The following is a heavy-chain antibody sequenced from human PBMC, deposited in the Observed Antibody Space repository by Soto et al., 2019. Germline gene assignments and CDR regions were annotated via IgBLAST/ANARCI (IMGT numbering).Heavy chain of an antibody. CDR3: ARPESPGGQLPSGWFDP. Sequence: SETLSLTCTVSGGSISSSSYYWGWIRQPPGKVLEWIVSIYYSGSTYYNPSLKSRVTISLDTSNNQFSLKLSSVTASNTAVYYXARPESPGGQLPSGWFDPWGQGTLVTVSS. V-gene: IGHV4-39*01. CDR1: GGSISSSSYY. CDR2: IYYSGST. J-gene: IGHJ5*02. D-gene: IGHD2-2*01.